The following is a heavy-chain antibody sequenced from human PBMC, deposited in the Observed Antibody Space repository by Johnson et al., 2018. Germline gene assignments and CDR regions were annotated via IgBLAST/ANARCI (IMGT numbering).Heavy chain of an antibody. D-gene: IGHD6-13*01. V-gene: IGHV3-13*05. J-gene: IGHJ6*02. CDR1: GFTFSSYG. Sequence: VQLVQSGGGVVQPGRSLRLSCAASGFTFSSYGMHWVRQATGKGLECVSAIGTAGDPYYPGSVKGRFTISRENAKNSLYLQMNSLRAGDTAVYYCARDRTSSSGDYYYGMDVWGQGTTVTVSS. CDR2: IGTAGDP. CDR3: ARDRTSSSGDYYYGMDV.